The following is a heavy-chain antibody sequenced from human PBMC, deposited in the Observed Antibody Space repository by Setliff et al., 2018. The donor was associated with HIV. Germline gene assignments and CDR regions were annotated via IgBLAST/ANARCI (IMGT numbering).Heavy chain of an antibody. CDR1: GYTFTDYY. J-gene: IGHJ4*02. D-gene: IGHD2-15*01. CDR3: ARDLIRITPHGDLPF. V-gene: IGHV1-2*06. CDR2: IDPKSGVT. Sequence: ASVRVSCKASGYTFTDYYIHWVRQAPGHGLEWVGRIDPKSGVTSYAQNFRARVTMTRDTSSTTAYMELSTLRSDDTALYYCARDLIRITPHGDLPFWGQGTLVTASS.